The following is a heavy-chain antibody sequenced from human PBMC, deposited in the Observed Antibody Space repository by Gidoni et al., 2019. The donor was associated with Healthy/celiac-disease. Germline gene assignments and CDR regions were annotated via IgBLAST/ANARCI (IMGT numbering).Heavy chain of an antibody. D-gene: IGHD5-18*01. J-gene: IGHJ4*02. CDR2: INHSGST. Sequence: QVQLQQWGAGLLKPSETLSLTCAVYGGSFSGYYWSWIRQPPGKGLEWIGEINHSGSTNYNPSLKSRVTISVDTSKNQFSLKLSSVTAADTAVYYCASGIQLWSWGQGTLVTVSS. CDR3: ASGIQLWS. V-gene: IGHV4-34*01. CDR1: GGSFSGYY.